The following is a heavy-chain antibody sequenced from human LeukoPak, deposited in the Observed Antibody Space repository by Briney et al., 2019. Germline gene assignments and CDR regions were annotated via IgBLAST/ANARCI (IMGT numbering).Heavy chain of an antibody. V-gene: IGHV4-4*07. CDR1: GVSISSYY. J-gene: IGHJ5*02. Sequence: PPETLSLTCTVSGVSISSYYWSWIRHLAGTALEWIGRIYTSGTITYNPSLKSRVTMSVDTSKNQFSLRLSSVTAADTAVYYCARDSGTTGEVKFEPWGQGTLVTVSS. CDR2: IYTSGTI. CDR3: ARDSGTTGEVKFEP. D-gene: IGHD3-10*01.